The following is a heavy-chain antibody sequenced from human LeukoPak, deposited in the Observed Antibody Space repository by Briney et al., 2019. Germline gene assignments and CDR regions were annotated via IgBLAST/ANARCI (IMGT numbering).Heavy chain of an antibody. J-gene: IGHJ4*02. CDR1: GFTFSSYS. D-gene: IGHD3-10*01. Sequence: GGSLRLSCAASGFTFSSYSMNWVRQAPGKGLEWVSSISSSSSYIYYADSVKGRFTISRGNAKNSLYLQMNSLRAEDTAVYYCARERLARGVIGPSSEFDYWGQGTLVTVSS. CDR2: ISSSSSYI. CDR3: ARERLARGVIGPSSEFDY. V-gene: IGHV3-21*01.